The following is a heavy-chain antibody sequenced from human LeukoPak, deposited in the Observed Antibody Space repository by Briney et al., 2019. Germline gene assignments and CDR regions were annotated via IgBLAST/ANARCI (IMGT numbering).Heavy chain of an antibody. CDR2: INPNSGGT. J-gene: IGHJ4*02. CDR1: GYTFTGYY. Sequence: GASVKVSCKASGYTFTGYYMHWVRQAPGQGLEWMGWINPNSGGTNYAQKFQGRVTMTRDTSISTAYMELSRLRSDDTAVYYCAISAQYCSSTSCSYYFDYWGQGTLVTVSS. D-gene: IGHD2-2*01. CDR3: AISAQYCSSTSCSYYFDY. V-gene: IGHV1-2*02.